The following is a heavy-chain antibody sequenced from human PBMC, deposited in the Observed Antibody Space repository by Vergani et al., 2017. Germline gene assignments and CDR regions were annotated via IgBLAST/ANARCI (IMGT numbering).Heavy chain of an antibody. CDR3: AKDNVPGYYDSSGYCDY. V-gene: IGHV3-23*01. CDR1: GFTFTNFA. CDR2: ISGSGCFT. J-gene: IGHJ4*02. D-gene: IGHD3-22*01. Sequence: EVQLLESGGNLVQPGGSLRLSCAASGFTFTNFAMTWVRQAPGEGLEWVSGISGSGCFTYYADSVKGRFTISRDNSKNTMFLQMNNLRAEDTAVYYCAKDNVPGYYDSSGYCDYWGQGTLVTVSS.